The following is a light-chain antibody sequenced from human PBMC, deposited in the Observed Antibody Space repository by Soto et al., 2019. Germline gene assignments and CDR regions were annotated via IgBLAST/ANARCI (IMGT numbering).Light chain of an antibody. CDR3: GSFAGSANLL. J-gene: IGLJ2*01. CDR2: EVN. CDR1: GSDVGAYNF. Sequence: QSALTQPPSASGSPGQSVTISCTGTGSDVGAYNFVSWYQQHPGKAPKLMIFEVNKRPSGVPDRFSGFKSGNTAFLTVSGLRTDDEADYYCGSFAGSANLLFGGGTKVTVL. V-gene: IGLV2-8*01.